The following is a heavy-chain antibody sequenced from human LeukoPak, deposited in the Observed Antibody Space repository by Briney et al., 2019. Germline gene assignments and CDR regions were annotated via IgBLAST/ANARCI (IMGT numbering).Heavy chain of an antibody. CDR2: ISESGSTT. D-gene: IGHD2-15*01. J-gene: IGHJ6*02. CDR1: GFTFSSHK. Sequence: PGGSLRLSCAASGFTFSSHKMIWVRQAPGKGLEWVSFISESGSTTHYADSVKGRFTISRDNAKNSLYLQMNSLRAEDTAVYYCARALLAWGQGTTVTVSS. V-gene: IGHV3-48*03. CDR3: ARALLA.